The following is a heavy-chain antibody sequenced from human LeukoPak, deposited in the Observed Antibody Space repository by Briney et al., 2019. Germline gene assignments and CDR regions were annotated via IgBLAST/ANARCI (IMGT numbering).Heavy chain of an antibody. CDR1: GFIFSRYG. V-gene: IGHV3-30*03. J-gene: IGHJ4*02. Sequence: GGSLRLSCAASGFIFSRYGIHWVRQAPGKGLEWVAVVSYDGTETKYADSVKGRFTISRGNSKGALYLQMNSLGVEDTAVYFCARGGINYADYWGQGTLVTVSS. CDR3: ARGGINYADY. D-gene: IGHD3-10*01. CDR2: VSYDGTET.